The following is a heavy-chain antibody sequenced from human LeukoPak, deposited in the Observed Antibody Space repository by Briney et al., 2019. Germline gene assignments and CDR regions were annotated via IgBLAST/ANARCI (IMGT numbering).Heavy chain of an antibody. CDR3: ARHRIVYDSSGKYYFDY. CDR1: GYRFTSYW. Sequence: GESLKISCKGSGYRFTSYWIGWVRQMPGKGLEWMGIIYPGDSDTRYSPSFQGQVTISADKSISTAYLQWSSLKASDTAMYYCARHRIVYDSSGKYYFDYWGQGTLVTVSS. D-gene: IGHD3-22*01. J-gene: IGHJ4*02. V-gene: IGHV5-51*01. CDR2: IYPGDSDT.